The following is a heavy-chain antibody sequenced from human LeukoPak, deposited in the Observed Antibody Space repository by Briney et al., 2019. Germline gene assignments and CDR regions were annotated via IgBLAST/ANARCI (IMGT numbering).Heavy chain of an antibody. J-gene: IGHJ4*02. V-gene: IGHV2-70*11. Sequence: SGPALVKPTQTLTLTCTFSGFSLSTSGMCVSWIRQPPGKALEWLARIDWDDDKYYSTSLKTRLTISKDTSKNQVVLTMTNMDPVDTATYYCARIHATNRGTELQFDYWGQGTLVTVSS. CDR2: IDWDDDK. CDR3: ARIHATNRGTELQFDY. CDR1: GFSLSTSGMC. D-gene: IGHD1-14*01.